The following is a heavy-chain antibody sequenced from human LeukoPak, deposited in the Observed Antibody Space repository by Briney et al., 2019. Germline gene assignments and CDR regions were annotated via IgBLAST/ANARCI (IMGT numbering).Heavy chain of an antibody. CDR3: ARVAGEMATMRDWGFDY. CDR2: ISSSSSYI. V-gene: IGHV3-21*01. D-gene: IGHD5-24*01. CDR1: GFTFSSYS. Sequence: PGGSLRLSCAASGFTFSSYSMNWVRQAPGKGLEWVSSISSSSSYIYYADSVKGRFTISRDNAKNSLYLQMNSLRAEDTAVYYCARVAGEMATMRDWGFDYGGQGTLVTVSS. J-gene: IGHJ4*02.